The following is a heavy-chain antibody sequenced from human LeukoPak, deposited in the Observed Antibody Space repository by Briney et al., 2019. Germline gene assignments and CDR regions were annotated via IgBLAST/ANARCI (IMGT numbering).Heavy chain of an antibody. V-gene: IGHV4-59*11. CDR1: GGSISSHY. D-gene: IGHD6-13*01. CDR2: IYYSGST. J-gene: IGHJ4*02. CDR3: ARDSSSSSWYFDY. Sequence: PSETLSLTCTVSGGSISSHYWSWIRQPPGKGLEWIGYIYYSGSTNYNPSLKSRVTISVDTSKNQFSLKLSSVTAADTAVYYCARDSSSSSWYFDYWGQGTLVTVSS.